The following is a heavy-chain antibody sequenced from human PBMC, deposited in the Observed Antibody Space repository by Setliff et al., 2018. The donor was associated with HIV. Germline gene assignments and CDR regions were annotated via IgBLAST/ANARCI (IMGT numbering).Heavy chain of an antibody. CDR2: IRTKVYGGTT. V-gene: IGHV3-49*04. J-gene: IGHJ4*02. D-gene: IGHD6-19*01. Sequence: PGESLKISCTASGFTFGDYFMSWVRQAPGKGLEWVGFIRTKVYGGTTEYAASVKGRFTISRDDSKSIAYLQMNSLKTDDTAVYYCTRGRDIAVAAVNDYWGQGTLVTVSS. CDR1: GFTFGDYF. CDR3: TRGRDIAVAAVNDY.